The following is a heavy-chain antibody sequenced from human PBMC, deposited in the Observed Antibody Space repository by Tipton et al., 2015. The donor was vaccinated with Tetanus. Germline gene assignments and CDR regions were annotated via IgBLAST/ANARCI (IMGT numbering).Heavy chain of an antibody. V-gene: IGHV3-11*01. CDR1: GFTFSDYY. CDR2: ISSSGSTI. CDR3: ARDYYDSSGYYYQYYYYYGMDV. J-gene: IGHJ6*02. D-gene: IGHD3-22*01. Sequence: SLRLSCAASGFTFSDYYMSWIRQAPGKGLEWVSYISSSGSTIYYADSVKGRFTISRDNAKNSLYLQMNSLRAEDTAVYYCARDYYDSSGYYYQYYYYYGMDVWGQGTTVTVSS.